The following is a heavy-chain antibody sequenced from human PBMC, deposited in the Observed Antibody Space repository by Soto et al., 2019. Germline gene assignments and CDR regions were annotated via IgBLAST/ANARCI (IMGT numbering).Heavy chain of an antibody. CDR3: ARALVFSWSGIYYFDY. V-gene: IGHV4-59*01. CDR1: GGSLYSYY. CDR2: IYYSGST. J-gene: IGHJ4*02. Sequence: PSETLSLTCTVSGGSLYSYYWSWIRQPPGKGLEWIGSIYYSGSTNYNPSLKSRVTISIDTSKNQFSLRLSSVTAADTAVYYCARALVFSWSGIYYFDYWGQGALVTVSS. D-gene: IGHD3-3*01.